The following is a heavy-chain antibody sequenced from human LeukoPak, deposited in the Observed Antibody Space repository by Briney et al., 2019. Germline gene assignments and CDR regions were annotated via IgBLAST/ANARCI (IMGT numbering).Heavy chain of an antibody. CDR2: ISYDGSNK. D-gene: IGHD6-19*01. V-gene: IGHV3-30*18. J-gene: IGHJ4*02. Sequence: AGGSLRLSCAASGFTFSSYGMHWVRQAPGKGLEWVAVISYDGSNKYYVDSVKGRFTISRDNSKNTLYLQMNSLRPEDTAVYYCAKDRGEQWLVTSFDYWGQGTLVTVSS. CDR1: GFTFSSYG. CDR3: AKDRGEQWLVTSFDY.